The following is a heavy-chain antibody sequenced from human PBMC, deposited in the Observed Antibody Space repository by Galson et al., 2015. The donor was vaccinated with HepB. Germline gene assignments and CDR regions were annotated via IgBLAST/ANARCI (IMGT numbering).Heavy chain of an antibody. D-gene: IGHD3-16*01. CDR2: INPSGGST. Sequence: SVKVSCKASGYTLTSYYMHWVRQAPGQGLEWMGIINPSGGSTSYAQKFQGRVTMTRDTSTSTVYMELSSLRSEDTAVYYCARAAAQGDYYYYYGMDVWGQGTTVTVSS. J-gene: IGHJ6*02. CDR3: ARAAAQGDYYYYYGMDV. CDR1: GYTLTSYY. V-gene: IGHV1-46*01.